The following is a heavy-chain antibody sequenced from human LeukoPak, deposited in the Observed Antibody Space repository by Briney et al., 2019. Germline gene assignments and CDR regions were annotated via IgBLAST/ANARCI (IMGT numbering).Heavy chain of an antibody. Sequence: PSETLSLTCTVSGGSISTYYWSWIRQPPGKGLEWIGYIYYTGSTNYNPSLKSRVTISVDTSKNQFSLKLSSMTAADTAVYYCARDERGGSSSDIWGQGTMVTVSS. CDR1: GGSISTYY. CDR3: ARDERGGSSSDI. J-gene: IGHJ3*02. CDR2: IYYTGST. D-gene: IGHD6-13*01. V-gene: IGHV4-59*01.